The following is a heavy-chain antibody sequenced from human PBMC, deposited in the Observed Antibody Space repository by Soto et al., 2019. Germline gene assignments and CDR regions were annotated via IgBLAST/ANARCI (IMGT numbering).Heavy chain of an antibody. Sequence: GESLKISCAASGFTFSSYAMSWVRQAPGKGLEWVSAISGSGGSTYYADSVKGRFTISRDNSKNTLYLQMNSLRAEDTAVYYCAKGPYCSSTSCPRAYYYYYYMDVWGKGTTVTVSS. CDR1: GFTFSSYA. J-gene: IGHJ6*03. V-gene: IGHV3-23*01. D-gene: IGHD2-2*01. CDR2: ISGSGGST. CDR3: AKGPYCSSTSCPRAYYYYYYMDV.